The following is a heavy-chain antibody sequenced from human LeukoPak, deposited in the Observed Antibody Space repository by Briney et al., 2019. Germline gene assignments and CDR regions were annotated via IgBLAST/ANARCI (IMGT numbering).Heavy chain of an antibody. V-gene: IGHV3-48*01. Sequence: GGSLRLSCAASGFTFSSYSMNWVRQAPGKGLEWVSYISSSSSTTYYADSVKGRFTVFRDNAKNSLYLQMSGLRVEDTAVYYCTRGRYYCDSWGQGTLVTVSS. CDR2: ISSSSSTT. CDR1: GFTFSSYS. J-gene: IGHJ4*02. CDR3: TRGRYYCDS.